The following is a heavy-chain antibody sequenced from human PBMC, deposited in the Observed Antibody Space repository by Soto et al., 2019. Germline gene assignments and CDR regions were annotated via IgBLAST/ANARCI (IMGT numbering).Heavy chain of an antibody. Sequence: TSETLSLTCTVSGDSISSYYWSWIRQPPGKGLEWIGYIYYSGSTNYNPSLESRVTISVDTSKNQISLKLSSVSAADTAVYYCARARVRGGNFLGQQRLRDFWGQGTLVTVSS. CDR1: GDSISSYY. V-gene: IGHV4-59*01. CDR2: IYYSGST. J-gene: IGHJ4*02. D-gene: IGHD2-21*02. CDR3: ARARVRGGNFLGQQRLRDF.